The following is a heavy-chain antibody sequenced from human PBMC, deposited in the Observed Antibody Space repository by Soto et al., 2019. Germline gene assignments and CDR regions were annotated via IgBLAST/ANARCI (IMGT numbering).Heavy chain of an antibody. CDR3: ARAVQRSYYYDSSGYGNSFDI. J-gene: IGHJ3*02. Sequence: QVQLQESGPGLVKPSETLSLTCTVSGGSISRYYWSWIRQPPGKGLVWIGYIYYSGSTNYNPSLKGRVTISIDTSKNQCALTRSSVTAADTAVYYCARAVQRSYYYDSSGYGNSFDIWGQGTMVTVSS. CDR2: IYYSGST. CDR1: GGSISRYY. V-gene: IGHV4-59*01. D-gene: IGHD3-22*01.